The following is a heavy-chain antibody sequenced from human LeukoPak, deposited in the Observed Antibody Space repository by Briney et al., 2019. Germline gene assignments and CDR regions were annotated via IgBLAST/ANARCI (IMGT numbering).Heavy chain of an antibody. Sequence: SQTLSLTCTVSGGSISSGGYYWSWIRQHPGKGLEWIGYIYYSGSTYYNPSLKSRVTISVDTSKNQFPLKLSSVTAADTAVYYCARAAYSGSYHSDYWGQGTLVTVSS. J-gene: IGHJ4*02. CDR1: GGSISSGGYY. CDR2: IYYSGST. D-gene: IGHD1-26*01. V-gene: IGHV4-31*03. CDR3: ARAAYSGSYHSDY.